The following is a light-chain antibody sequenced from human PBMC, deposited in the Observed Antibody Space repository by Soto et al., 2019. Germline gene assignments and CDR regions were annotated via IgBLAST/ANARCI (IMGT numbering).Light chain of an antibody. V-gene: IGKV1D-16*01. CDR3: QHYNSYSEA. Sequence: DIQMSQSPSSVSASVGDRVTITFRASRDISSWLAWYQQKPGKAPKVLIYGASHLESGVPSRFSGSGSGTEFTLTISSLQPDDFATYYCQHYNSYSEAFGQGTKVDI. J-gene: IGKJ1*01. CDR1: RDISSW. CDR2: GAS.